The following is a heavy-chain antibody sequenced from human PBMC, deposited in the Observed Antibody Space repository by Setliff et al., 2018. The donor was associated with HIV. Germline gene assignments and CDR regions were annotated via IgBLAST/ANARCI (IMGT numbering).Heavy chain of an antibody. J-gene: IGHJ4*02. CDR1: GGSISSSSYY. CDR3: AMGSSGYPFDY. D-gene: IGHD3-22*01. CDR2: MSYTGTT. V-gene: IGHV4-39*01. Sequence: SETLSLTCSVSGGSISSSSYYWGWIRQPPGKGLDWIGSMSYTGTTYDNPSLKSRVTISVDTSKNQFSLKLTSVTAADAAVYFCAMGSSGYPFDYRGQGSLVTVSS.